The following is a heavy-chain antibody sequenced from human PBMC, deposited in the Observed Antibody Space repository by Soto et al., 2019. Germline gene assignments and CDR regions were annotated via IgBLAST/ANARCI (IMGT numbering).Heavy chain of an antibody. D-gene: IGHD2-2*01. J-gene: IGHJ5*02. CDR3: ARDDPYCSSTSCSGWFDP. CDR1: GYTFTSYC. CDR2: ISAYNGNT. Sequence: ASVKVSCKASGYTFTSYCISWVRQAPGQGLEWMGWISAYNGNTNYAQKLQGRVTMTTDTSTSTAYMELRSLRSDDTAVYYCARDDPYCSSTSCSGWFDPWGQGTLVTVSS. V-gene: IGHV1-18*04.